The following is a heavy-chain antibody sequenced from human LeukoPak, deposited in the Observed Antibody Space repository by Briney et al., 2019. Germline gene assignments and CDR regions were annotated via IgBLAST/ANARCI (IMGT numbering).Heavy chain of an antibody. Sequence: GGSLRLSCAASGFTFSDYYMNWIRQAPGKGLEWVSQISRGTSGDSYTNYAESVKGRFIIFRDNAKNSLFLQLSSLRAEDTATCYCARDLGDYVPPDFWGRGTLVTVSA. CDR1: GFTFSDYY. D-gene: IGHD4-17*01. V-gene: IGHV3-11*05. J-gene: IGHJ4*02. CDR2: ISRGTSGDSYT. CDR3: ARDLGDYVPPDF.